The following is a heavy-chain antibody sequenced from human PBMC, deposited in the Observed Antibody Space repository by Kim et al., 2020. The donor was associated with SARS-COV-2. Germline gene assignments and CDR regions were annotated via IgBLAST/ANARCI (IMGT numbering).Heavy chain of an antibody. Sequence: GGSLRLSCAASGFTFSNYAMTWVRQAPGKGLEWVSSISISGGSTNYADSVMGRFTISRDNSKNTLYLQMNSLRAEDTATYYCAKGDKAPPAWGQGTLVTVSS. V-gene: IGHV3-23*01. CDR3: AKGDKAPPA. CDR2: ISISGGST. CDR1: GFTFSNYA. J-gene: IGHJ5*02. D-gene: IGHD2-15*01.